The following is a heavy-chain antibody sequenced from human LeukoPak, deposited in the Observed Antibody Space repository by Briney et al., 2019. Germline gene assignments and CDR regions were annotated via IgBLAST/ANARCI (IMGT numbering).Heavy chain of an antibody. J-gene: IGHJ4*02. CDR3: ASPLPIQQEPDHLPLDY. Sequence: GSSVKVSCKASGGTFSSYAISWVRQAPGQGLEWMGRIIPILGIASYAQKFQGRVTITADKSTSTAYMELSSLRSEDTAVYYCASPLPIQQEPDHLPLDYWGQGTLVTVSS. D-gene: IGHD5-18*01. CDR2: IIPILGIA. V-gene: IGHV1-69*04. CDR1: GGTFSSYA.